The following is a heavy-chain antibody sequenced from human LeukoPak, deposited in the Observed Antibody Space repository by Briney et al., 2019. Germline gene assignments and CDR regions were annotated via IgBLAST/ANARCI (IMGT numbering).Heavy chain of an antibody. V-gene: IGHV3-7*01. D-gene: IGHD6-19*01. CDR1: GFTFSSYW. CDR3: ARLKWLVGYYYYYYMDV. CDR2: IKQDGSGK. J-gene: IGHJ6*03. Sequence: GGSLRLSCAASGFTFSSYWMSWVRQAPGKGLEWVANIKQDGSGKYYVDSVKGRFTISRDNAKNSLYLQMNSLRAEDTAVYYCARLKWLVGYYYYYYMDVWGKGTTVTVSS.